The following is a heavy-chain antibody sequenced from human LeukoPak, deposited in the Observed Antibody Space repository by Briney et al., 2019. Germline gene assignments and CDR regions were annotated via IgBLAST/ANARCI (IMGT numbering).Heavy chain of an antibody. D-gene: IGHD3-16*01. CDR1: GFTFSSYE. CDR3: ASWGRWDPYYFDY. CDR2: ISGSGSTI. V-gene: IGHV3-48*03. J-gene: IGHJ4*02. Sequence: GGSLRLSCAASGFTFSSYEMNWVRQAPGKGLEWVSYISGSGSTIYYADSVKGRFTISRDNAKNSLYLQMNSLRAEDTAVYYCASWGRWDPYYFDYWGQGTLVTVSS.